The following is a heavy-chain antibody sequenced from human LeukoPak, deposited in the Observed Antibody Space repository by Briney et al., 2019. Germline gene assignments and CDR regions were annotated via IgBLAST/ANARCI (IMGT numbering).Heavy chain of an antibody. V-gene: IGHV3-73*01. Sequence: GGSLRLSCAASGFTFSGSAMHWVRQASGKGLEWVGRIRSKANSYATAYAASVKGRFTISRDDSKNTAYLQMNSLKTEDTAVYYCTRFPGSSGWYSGNDYWGQGTPVTVSS. CDR2: IRSKANSYAT. D-gene: IGHD6-19*01. J-gene: IGHJ4*02. CDR1: GFTFSGSA. CDR3: TRFPGSSGWYSGNDY.